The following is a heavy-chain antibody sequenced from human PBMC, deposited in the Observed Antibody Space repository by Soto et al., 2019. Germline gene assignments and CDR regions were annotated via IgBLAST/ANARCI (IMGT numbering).Heavy chain of an antibody. CDR1: VFTFSIYA. V-gene: IGHV3-23*01. Sequence: GGSLRLSCAASVFTFSIYAMNWVRQAPGKGLEWVSAISGSGGSTYYADSVKGRFTISRDNSKNTLYLQMNSLRAEDTAVYYCAKDGGFWSGYYTWFEPWGQGTLV. D-gene: IGHD3-3*01. J-gene: IGHJ5*02. CDR3: AKDGGFWSGYYTWFEP. CDR2: ISGSGGST.